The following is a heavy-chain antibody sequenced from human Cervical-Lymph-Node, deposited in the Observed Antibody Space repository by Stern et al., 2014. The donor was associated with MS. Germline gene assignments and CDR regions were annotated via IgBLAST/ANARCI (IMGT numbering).Heavy chain of an antibody. J-gene: IGHJ6*02. V-gene: IGHV1-69*08. CDR2: IIPIRGAA. CDR3: ARTFDYSITPHGHYYYHAMDL. D-gene: IGHD4-11*01. CDR1: GGAFSSYT. Sequence: QIPLVQSGAEVKKPGSSVKVSCKASGGAFSSYTISLVRQAPGPGLEWMGRIIPIRGAANYEKHFQGRGPTTTDNSPSTAYMELSSLRSEDTAVYYCARTFDYSITPHGHYYYHAMDLWGQGTTVTVSS.